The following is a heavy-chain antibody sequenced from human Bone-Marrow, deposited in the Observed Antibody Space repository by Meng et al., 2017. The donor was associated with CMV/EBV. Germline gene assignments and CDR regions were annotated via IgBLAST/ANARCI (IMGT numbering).Heavy chain of an antibody. CDR1: GFTFSSYW. CDR3: ARDATEYGKDV. D-gene: IGHD1-14*01. J-gene: IGHJ6*02. V-gene: IGHV3-7*03. Sequence: GGSLRLSCAASGFTFSSYWMSWVRQAPGKGLEWVANIKQDGSEKYYVDSVKGRFTISRDNSKNTLYLQMNSLRAEDTAVYYCARDATEYGKDVWGQGTTVTVSS. CDR2: IKQDGSEK.